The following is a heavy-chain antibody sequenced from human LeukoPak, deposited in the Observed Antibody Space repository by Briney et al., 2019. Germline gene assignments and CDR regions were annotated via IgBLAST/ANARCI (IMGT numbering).Heavy chain of an antibody. CDR1: GFTFSNYW. Sequence: GGSLRLPCAASGFTFSNYWMSWVRQAPGKGLEWVANINQDGSKKYYVDSVKGRFTISRDNAKNSLYLQMNSLRAEDTATYYCARAQYSNSSYWGQGTLVTVSS. CDR2: INQDGSKK. V-gene: IGHV3-7*04. D-gene: IGHD6-6*01. CDR3: ARAQYSNSSY. J-gene: IGHJ4*02.